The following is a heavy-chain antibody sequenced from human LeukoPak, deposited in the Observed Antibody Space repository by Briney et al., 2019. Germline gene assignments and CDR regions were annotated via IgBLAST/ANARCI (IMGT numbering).Heavy chain of an antibody. Sequence: GGSLRLSCAASGFTFSSYAMSWVRQAPGKGLEWVSGISGSDGSTNYADSVKGRFTISRDNFKNTLYLQMNSLRAEDTAMYYCATPRGGKLLLDAFDIWGQGTMVIVSS. CDR3: ATPRGGKLLLDAFDI. CDR2: ISGSDGST. J-gene: IGHJ3*02. V-gene: IGHV3-23*01. CDR1: GFTFSSYA. D-gene: IGHD2-15*01.